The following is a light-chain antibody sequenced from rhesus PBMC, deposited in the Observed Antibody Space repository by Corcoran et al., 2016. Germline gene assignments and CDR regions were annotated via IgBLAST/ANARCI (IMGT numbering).Light chain of an antibody. Sequence: ESVMTQSPATLSLSPGETATISCRTSQSVSSKLAWYQQQPGQAPRPTIYGASSRATGIPDRFSGSGSGTDVPLTIRGLWPEDFALYYCQDTSHLWTFGQGTKVEI. CDR1: QSVSSK. V-gene: IGKV3-31*02. J-gene: IGKJ1*01. CDR3: QDTSHLWT. CDR2: GAS.